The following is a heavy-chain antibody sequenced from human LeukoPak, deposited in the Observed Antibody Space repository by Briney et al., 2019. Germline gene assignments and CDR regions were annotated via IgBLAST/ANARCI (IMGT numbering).Heavy chain of an antibody. CDR3: AKDSRLSKYVNYYYGMDV. V-gene: IGHV3-23*01. CDR1: GFTSTSYA. Sequence: GGSLRLSCVASGFTSTSYAMTWVRQAPGKGLEWVSAISGDGDSTYYADSVKRRFTISRDHIKNTVFLQMHSLRVDDTAVYYCAKDSRLSKYVNYYYGMDVWGQGTTVTVSS. D-gene: IGHD6-13*01. J-gene: IGHJ6*02. CDR2: ISGDGDST.